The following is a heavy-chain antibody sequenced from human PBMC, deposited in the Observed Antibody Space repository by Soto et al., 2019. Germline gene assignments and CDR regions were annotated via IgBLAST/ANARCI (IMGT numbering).Heavy chain of an antibody. CDR1: GFTFSSYS. CDR3: AKVAATIDFDY. D-gene: IGHD5-12*01. J-gene: IGHJ4*02. CDR2: ISSSSSTT. V-gene: IGHV3-48*01. Sequence: PGGSLRLSCAASGFTFSSYSMNWVRQAPGKGLEWVSSISSSSSTTYYADSVKGRFTISRDNAKNSLYLQMNSLRAEDTVVYYCAKVAATIDFDYWGQGTLVTVSS.